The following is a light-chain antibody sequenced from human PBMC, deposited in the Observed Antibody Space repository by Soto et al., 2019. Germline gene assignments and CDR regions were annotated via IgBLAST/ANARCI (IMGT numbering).Light chain of an antibody. CDR1: SSDVGGYNY. CDR2: DVS. V-gene: IGLV2-11*01. J-gene: IGLJ1*01. CDR3: CSYAGSYTYV. Sequence: QHELTQPRSVSGSPGQSLTISCTGTSSDVGGYNYVSWYQQHPGKAPKLMIYDVSKRPSEVPDRFSGSKSGNTASLTISWLQAEDEADYYCCSYAGSYTYVFGTGTKVTVL.